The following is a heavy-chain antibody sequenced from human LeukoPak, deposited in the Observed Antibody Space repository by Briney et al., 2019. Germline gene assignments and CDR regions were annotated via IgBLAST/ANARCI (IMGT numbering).Heavy chain of an antibody. Sequence: ASVKVSCKASGYIYTNYGINWVRQAPGQGLEWMGWINTYNGNTNYAPKLHGRVTMTTDTPTSTAYMELRSLRFDDTAIYYCARDPTPSDGDYPPDHFDYWGQGTLVTVSS. J-gene: IGHJ4*02. CDR2: INTYNGNT. CDR1: GYIYTNYG. CDR3: ARDPTPSDGDYPPDHFDY. V-gene: IGHV1-18*01. D-gene: IGHD4-17*01.